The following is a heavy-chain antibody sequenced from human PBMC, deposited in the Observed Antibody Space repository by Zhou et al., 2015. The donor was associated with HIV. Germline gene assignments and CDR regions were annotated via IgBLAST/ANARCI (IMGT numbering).Heavy chain of an antibody. D-gene: IGHD3-10*01. J-gene: IGHJ6*02. CDR2: IIPIFGTA. CDR3: ARGTMVRGFLPDDGYYGMDV. Sequence: QVQLVQSGAEVKKPGSSVKVSCKASGGTFSSYAISWVRQAPGQGLEWMGGIIPIFGTANYAQKFQGRVTITADESTSTAYMELSSLRSEDTAVYYCARGTMVRGFLPDDGYYGMDVWGQGTTVTVSS. CDR1: GGTFSSYA. V-gene: IGHV1-69*01.